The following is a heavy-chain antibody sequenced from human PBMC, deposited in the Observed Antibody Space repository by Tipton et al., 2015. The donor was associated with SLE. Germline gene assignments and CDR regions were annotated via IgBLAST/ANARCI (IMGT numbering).Heavy chain of an antibody. CDR1: GFIFSDYS. CDR3: AGDDPHIVVVIGGGWFDP. V-gene: IGHV3-21*03. CDR2: ISSSRYI. Sequence: SLRLSCAASGFIFSDYSMNWVRQAPGKGLEWVSSISSSRYIYHAESLKGRFTISRDNAKNSLYLQMNSLRVEDTAVYFCAGDDPHIVVVIGGGWFDPWGQGTPVTVSA. J-gene: IGHJ5*02. D-gene: IGHD2-21*01.